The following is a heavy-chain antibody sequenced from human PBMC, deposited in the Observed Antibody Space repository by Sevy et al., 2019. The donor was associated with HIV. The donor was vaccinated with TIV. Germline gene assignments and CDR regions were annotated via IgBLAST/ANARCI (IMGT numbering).Heavy chain of an antibody. CDR3: ARRGGLTDEGFDI. Sequence: GGSLRLSCAASGFTFRSYWMSWVRQAPGKGLEWVANIKQDGSEKYYVDSVKGRVTISRDNAKNSLYLQMNSLRAEDTAVYYCARRGGLTDEGFDIWGQGTMVTVSS. V-gene: IGHV3-7*01. CDR2: IKQDGSEK. D-gene: IGHD3-16*01. CDR1: GFTFRSYW. J-gene: IGHJ3*02.